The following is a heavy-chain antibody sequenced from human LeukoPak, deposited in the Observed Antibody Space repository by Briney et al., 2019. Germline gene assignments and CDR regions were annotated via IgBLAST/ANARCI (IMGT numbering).Heavy chain of an antibody. J-gene: IGHJ5*02. CDR1: RGTFSSYA. Sequence: SVKVSCKASRGTFSSYAISWVRQAPGQGLEWMGGIIPLFGTASYAQNFQGRVTISADESTSTVYMELSSLRSEDTAVYYCARDLTMVRGARYRPYNWFAPWGQGTLVTVSS. CDR3: ARDLTMVRGARYRPYNWFAP. V-gene: IGHV1-69*13. CDR2: IIPLFGTA. D-gene: IGHD3-10*01.